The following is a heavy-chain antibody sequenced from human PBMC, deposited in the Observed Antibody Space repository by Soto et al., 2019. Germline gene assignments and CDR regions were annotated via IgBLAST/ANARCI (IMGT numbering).Heavy chain of an antibody. V-gene: IGHV1-69*13. J-gene: IGHJ4*02. CDR3: ARGLGDYYDSSGYPYYFDY. CDR2: IIPIFGTA. Sequence: ASVKVACKASGGTLRSYAISWVRQAPGQGLEWMGGIIPIFGTANYAQKFQGRVTITADESTSTAYMELSSLRSEDTAVYYCARGLGDYYDSSGYPYYFDYWGQGTLVTVSS. D-gene: IGHD3-22*01. CDR1: GGTLRSYA.